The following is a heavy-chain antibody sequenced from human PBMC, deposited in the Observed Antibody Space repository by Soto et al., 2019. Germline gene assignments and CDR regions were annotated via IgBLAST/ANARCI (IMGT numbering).Heavy chain of an antibody. V-gene: IGHV3-30*04. CDR3: VKDRGGCWTFDS. CDR2: ITSDGLDK. CDR1: GFTFSRDA. Sequence: QVQLVESGGGVVQPGRSLRLSCAAAGFTFSRDAMHWVRQAPGKGLEWVAVITSDGLDKFKGYAESVEGRFTISRDNSKSMLYLEMNSLRLEDTAVYYCVKDRGGCWTFDSWGQGTLVNVSS. J-gene: IGHJ4*02. D-gene: IGHD2-15*01.